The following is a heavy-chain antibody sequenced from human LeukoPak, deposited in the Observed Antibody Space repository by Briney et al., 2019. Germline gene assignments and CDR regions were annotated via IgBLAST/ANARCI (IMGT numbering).Heavy chain of an antibody. J-gene: IGHJ4*02. CDR1: GYSLTSHW. CDR2: IYPGDSDT. D-gene: IGHD5-12*01. V-gene: IGHV5-51*01. Sequence: GASLQISCKGSGYSLTSHWIGWVRQMPRKGLEWMGSIYPGDSDTRYSPSFQGQVTISADKSISTAYLQWSSLKASDTAMYYCARSTPGYSGYDWTDYWGQGTLVSDCS. CDR3: ARSTPGYSGYDWTDY.